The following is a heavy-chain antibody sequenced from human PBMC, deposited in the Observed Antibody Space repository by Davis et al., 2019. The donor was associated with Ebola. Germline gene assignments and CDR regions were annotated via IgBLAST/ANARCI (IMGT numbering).Heavy chain of an antibody. J-gene: IGHJ4*02. D-gene: IGHD2-15*01. CDR3: VKDRFTVVVVHGGFDY. V-gene: IGHV3-64D*06. Sequence: GESLKISCAASGFVFSSYVMSWVRQAPGKGLEYVSAISSNGGSTYYADSVKGRFTISRDNSKNTLYLQMNSLRPEDTAVYYCVKDRFTVVVVHGGFDYWGQGTLVTVSS. CDR1: GFVFSSYV. CDR2: ISSNGGST.